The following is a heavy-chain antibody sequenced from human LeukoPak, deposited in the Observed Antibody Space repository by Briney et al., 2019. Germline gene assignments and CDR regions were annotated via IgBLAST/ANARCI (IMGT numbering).Heavy chain of an antibody. CDR2: IKGRADGGTI. J-gene: IGHJ4*02. Sequence: GGSLRLSCAASGINFSNAWMTWVRQAPGKGLEWVGRIKGRADGGTIDYGAPVKGRCTISRDDSETTLYLELNNLKAEDTAVYYCATGVLGRLNWGQGTLVTVSS. V-gene: IGHV3-15*01. CDR1: GINFSNAW. CDR3: ATGVLGRLN. D-gene: IGHD1-26*01.